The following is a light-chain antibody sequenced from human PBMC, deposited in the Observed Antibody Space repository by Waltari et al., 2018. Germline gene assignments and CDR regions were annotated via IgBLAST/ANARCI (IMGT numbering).Light chain of an antibody. V-gene: IGKV1-27*01. J-gene: IGKJ3*01. CDR3: QTYKTAPFT. Sequence: DNQITQSPSSLSASVGDRVTMTCRTGPDSGSYVAWYQQKPCRVPELLISYASILHSGVPPRFSGSGTGTAFTLSIHSLQPEDVATYYCQTYKTAPFTFGPGTRV. CDR1: PDSGSY. CDR2: YAS.